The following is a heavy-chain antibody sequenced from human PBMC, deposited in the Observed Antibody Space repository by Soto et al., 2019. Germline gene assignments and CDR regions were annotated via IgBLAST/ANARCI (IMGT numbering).Heavy chain of an antibody. CDR1: GRTYSSYA. CDR2: IIPIFGTA. Sequence: GASVKVSCKASGRTYSSYAISWVRQAPGQGLAWMGGIIPIFGTANYAQKFQGRVTITADESTSTAYMELSSLRSEDTAVYYCARDRGSSSPFDYWGQGTLVTVSS. V-gene: IGHV1-69*13. CDR3: ARDRGSSSPFDY. D-gene: IGHD6-6*01. J-gene: IGHJ4*02.